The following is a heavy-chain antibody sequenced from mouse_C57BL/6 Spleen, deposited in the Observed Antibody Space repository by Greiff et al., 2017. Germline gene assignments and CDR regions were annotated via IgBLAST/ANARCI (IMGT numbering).Heavy chain of an antibody. CDR2: IDPEDGDT. J-gene: IGHJ3*01. CDR1: GFNIKDYY. D-gene: IGHD2-5*01. CDR3: TTRDYYSNYVGTWFAY. V-gene: IGHV14-1*01. Sequence: EVQLQQSGAELVRPGASVKLSCTASGFNIKDYYMHWVKQRPEQGLEWIGRIDPEDGDTEYAPKFQGKATMTADTSSNTAYLQLSSLTSEDTAVYYGTTRDYYSNYVGTWFAYWGQGTLVTVSA.